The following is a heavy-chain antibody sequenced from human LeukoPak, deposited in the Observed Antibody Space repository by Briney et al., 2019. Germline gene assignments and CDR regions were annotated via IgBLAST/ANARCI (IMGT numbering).Heavy chain of an antibody. V-gene: IGHV3-30*02. D-gene: IGHD1-14*01. CDR2: IRYDGSNK. CDR1: GFTFSSYG. J-gene: IGHJ3*02. CDR3: ARTETKARRAFDI. Sequence: GGSLRLSCAASGFTFSSYGMHWVRQAPGKGLEWVAFIRYDGSNKYYADSVKGRFTISRDNSKNTLYLQMNSLRAEDTAVYYCARTETKARRAFDIWGQGTMVTVSS.